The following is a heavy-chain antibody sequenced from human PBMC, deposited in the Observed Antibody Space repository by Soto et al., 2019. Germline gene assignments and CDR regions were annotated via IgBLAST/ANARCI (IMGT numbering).Heavy chain of an antibody. CDR2: INHSGST. Sequence: SETLSLTCAVYGGSFSGYYWSWIRQPPGKGLEWIGEINHSGSTNYNPSLKSRVTISVDTSKNQFSLKLSSVTAADTAVYYCGGIAARQGAFDIWGQGTMVTVSS. V-gene: IGHV4-34*01. CDR1: GGSFSGYY. D-gene: IGHD6-6*01. CDR3: GGIAARQGAFDI. J-gene: IGHJ3*02.